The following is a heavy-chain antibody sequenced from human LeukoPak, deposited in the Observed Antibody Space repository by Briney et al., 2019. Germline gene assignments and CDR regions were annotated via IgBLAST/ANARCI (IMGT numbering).Heavy chain of an antibody. CDR3: ATTPPVYSSSWYEGAFDI. D-gene: IGHD6-13*01. V-gene: IGHV3-11*01. Sequence: GGSLRLSCAASGFTFSDYYMSWIRQAPGKGLEWVSYISSSGSTIYYADSVKGRFTISRDNAKNSLYLQMNSPRAEDTAVYYCATTPPVYSSSWYEGAFDIWGQGTMVTVSS. J-gene: IGHJ3*02. CDR1: GFTFSDYY. CDR2: ISSSGSTI.